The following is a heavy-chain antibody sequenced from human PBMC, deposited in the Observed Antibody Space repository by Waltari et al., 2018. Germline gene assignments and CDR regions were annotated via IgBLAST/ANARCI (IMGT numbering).Heavy chain of an antibody. CDR2: IYYSGST. V-gene: IGHV4-31*03. D-gene: IGHD3-10*01. CDR3: ARRAPMAGYFDY. J-gene: IGHJ4*02. Sequence: QVQLQESGPGLVEHSQTLYLTCTVPGGSTNSGGYYWDWFRQHPERGLEWIGYIYYSGSTYYRPSFNSRASISFDTSKNQFFLRLTSVTTADTAVYYCARRAPMAGYFDYWGQGTVVTVSS. CDR1: GGSTNSGGYY.